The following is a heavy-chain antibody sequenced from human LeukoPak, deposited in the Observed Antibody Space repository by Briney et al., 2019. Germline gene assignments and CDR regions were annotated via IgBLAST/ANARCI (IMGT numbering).Heavy chain of an antibody. Sequence: GGSLRLSCAASGFTFSSYSMNWVRQAPGKGLEWVSSISSSRSYIYYADSVKGRFTISRDNAKNSLYLQMNSLRAEDTAVYYCAKLVGATPLDAFDIWGQGTMVTVSS. V-gene: IGHV3-21*04. CDR3: AKLVGATPLDAFDI. CDR2: ISSSRSYI. D-gene: IGHD1-26*01. J-gene: IGHJ3*02. CDR1: GFTFSSYS.